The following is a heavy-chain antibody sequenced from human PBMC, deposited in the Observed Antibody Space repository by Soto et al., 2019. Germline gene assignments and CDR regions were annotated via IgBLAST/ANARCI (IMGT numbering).Heavy chain of an antibody. J-gene: IGHJ5*02. CDR1: GGSISSSTYY. Sequence: SETLSLTCTVSGGSISSSTYYWGWMRQPPGKGLEGIASFFIGGNTYYNPSLKSRVTISVDTSKNQFSLKLSSVTAADTAVYYCARLFVNFGDRDIWFDPWGQGTLITVCS. V-gene: IGHV4-39*01. D-gene: IGHD4-17*01. CDR3: ARLFVNFGDRDIWFDP. CDR2: FFIGGNT.